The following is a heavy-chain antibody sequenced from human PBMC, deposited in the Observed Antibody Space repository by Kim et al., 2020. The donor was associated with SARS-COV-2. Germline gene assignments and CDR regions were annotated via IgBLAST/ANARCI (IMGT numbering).Heavy chain of an antibody. CDR3: TTPPVGPYYFDY. V-gene: IGHV3-15*01. J-gene: IGHJ4*02. D-gene: IGHD1-26*01. Sequence: DYAAPGKGRSTISRDDSKNQLNLQRNSLKTEETAVYYCTTPPVGPYYFDYWGQGTLVTVSS.